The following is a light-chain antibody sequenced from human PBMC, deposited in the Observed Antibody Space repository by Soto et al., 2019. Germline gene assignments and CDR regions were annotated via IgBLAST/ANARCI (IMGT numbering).Light chain of an antibody. CDR3: QKFSAVPT. CDR1: QAIYNY. J-gene: IGKJ4*01. CDR2: AAS. Sequence: DIQMTQSPSSLSASVGDRVTITCRASQAIYNYLAWYQQKPGKVPTLLISAASTLQSGVPSRFSGSGSGTYFTLTISSLQPEYVATYYCQKFSAVPTFGGGTKVEI. V-gene: IGKV1-27*01.